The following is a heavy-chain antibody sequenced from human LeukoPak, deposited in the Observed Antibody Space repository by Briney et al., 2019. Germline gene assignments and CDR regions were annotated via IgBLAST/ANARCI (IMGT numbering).Heavy chain of an antibody. CDR3: AKNFWSDKYYYYYMDV. CDR2: IGGSDSST. V-gene: IGHV3-23*01. J-gene: IGHJ6*03. Sequence: GGSLRLSCAASGFTFSSYAMSWVRQSPGKGLEWVSTIGGSDSSTYNADSVEGRFTISRDNSKNTLYLQMNSLRAEDTAVYYCAKNFWSDKYYYYYMDVWGKGTTVTVSS. CDR1: GFTFSSYA. D-gene: IGHD3-3*01.